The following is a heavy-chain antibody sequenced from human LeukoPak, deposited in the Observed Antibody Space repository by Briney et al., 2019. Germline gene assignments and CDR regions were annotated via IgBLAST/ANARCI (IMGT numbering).Heavy chain of an antibody. D-gene: IGHD4-17*01. CDR2: ISGSGGST. CDR1: GFTFNNYG. V-gene: IGHV3-23*01. Sequence: GGSLRLSCAASGFTFNNYGMHWVRQAPGKGLEWVSAISGSGGSTYYADSVKGRFTISRDKSKNTLYLQMNSLRAEDTAVYYCARADYGDLFDYWGQGTLVTVSS. J-gene: IGHJ4*02. CDR3: ARADYGDLFDY.